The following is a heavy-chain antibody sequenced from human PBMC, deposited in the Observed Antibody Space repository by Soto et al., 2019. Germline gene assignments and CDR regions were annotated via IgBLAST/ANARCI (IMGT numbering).Heavy chain of an antibody. CDR1: GFTFSSYW. J-gene: IGHJ6*02. D-gene: IGHD6-13*01. CDR2: INSDGSST. Sequence: EVQLVESGGGLVQPGGSLRLSCAASGFTFSSYWMHWVRQAPGKGLVWVSRINSDGSSTSYADSVKGRFTISRDNAKNTLYLQMNSLRAEDTAVYYCARDQEWQQLDQYYYYGMDVWGQGTTVTVSS. CDR3: ARDQEWQQLDQYYYYGMDV. V-gene: IGHV3-74*01.